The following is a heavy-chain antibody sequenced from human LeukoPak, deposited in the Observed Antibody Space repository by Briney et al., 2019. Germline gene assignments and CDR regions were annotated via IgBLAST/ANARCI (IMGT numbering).Heavy chain of an antibody. D-gene: IGHD3-3*01. V-gene: IGHV1-2*02. Sequence: ASVKVSCKTSGYTVTGYYIHWVRQAPGQGLEWMGWITPNSDGKDYAQKFQGRVTMTRDTSISTAYMELSRLRSDDTAVYYCARARRFLEWLSPFDYWGQGTLVTVSS. CDR1: GYTVTGYY. CDR3: ARARRFLEWLSPFDY. CDR2: ITPNSDGK. J-gene: IGHJ4*02.